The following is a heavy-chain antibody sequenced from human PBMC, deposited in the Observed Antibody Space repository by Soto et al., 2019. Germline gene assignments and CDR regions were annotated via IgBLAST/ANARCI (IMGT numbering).Heavy chain of an antibody. Sequence: SVRVSCKASGFTFTSSAVQWVRQARGQRLEWIGWIVPSSGSTNYAQKFQGRVTMTRDTSISTAYMELSRLRSDDTAVYYCASMYYDYVWGSYRHLDYWGQGTLVTVSS. D-gene: IGHD3-16*02. V-gene: IGHV1-58*01. CDR1: GFTFTSSA. CDR3: ASMYYDYVWGSYRHLDY. J-gene: IGHJ4*02. CDR2: IVPSSGST.